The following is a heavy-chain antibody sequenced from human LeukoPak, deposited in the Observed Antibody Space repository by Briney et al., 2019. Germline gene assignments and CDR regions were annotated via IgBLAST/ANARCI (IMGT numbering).Heavy chain of an antibody. D-gene: IGHD3-3*01. J-gene: IGHJ4*02. CDR2: IKQDGSEK. CDR3: ARSSDDFWSGYPTYFDY. CDR1: GFTFSSYW. Sequence: PGGSLRLSCAASGFTFSSYWMSWVRQAPGKGLEWVANIKQDGSEKYYVDSVKGRFTISRDNAKNSLYLQMNSLRAEDTAVYYCARSSDDFWSGYPTYFDYWGQGTLVTVSS. V-gene: IGHV3-7*01.